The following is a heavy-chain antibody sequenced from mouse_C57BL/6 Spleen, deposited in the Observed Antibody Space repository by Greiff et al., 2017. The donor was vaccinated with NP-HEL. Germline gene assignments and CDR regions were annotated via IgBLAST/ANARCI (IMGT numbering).Heavy chain of an antibody. D-gene: IGHD2-2*01. CDR2: ISYDGSN. CDR1: GYSITSGYY. Sequence: EVKLQESGPGLVKPSQSLSLTCSVTGYSITSGYYWNWIRQFPGNQLEWMGYISYDGSNNYNPSLKKRISITRDTSKNQFFLKLKSVTTEDTATDYCARDRGMVTTEFAYWGQGTLVTVSA. V-gene: IGHV3-6*01. J-gene: IGHJ3*01. CDR3: ARDRGMVTTEFAY.